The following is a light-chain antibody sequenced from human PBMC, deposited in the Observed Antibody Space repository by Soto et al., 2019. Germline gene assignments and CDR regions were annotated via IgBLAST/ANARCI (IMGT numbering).Light chain of an antibody. CDR1: QSVSNDF. V-gene: IGKV3-20*01. CDR3: QQYGSSHPRT. J-gene: IGKJ1*01. Sequence: EIVLAQSPGILSLSPGERATLSCRASQSVSNDFLAWYQQKPGQAPRLLIYGASTRATDVPDRFSGSGSGADFTLSISRLEPEDFAVYYCQQYGSSHPRTFGQGTKVDIK. CDR2: GAS.